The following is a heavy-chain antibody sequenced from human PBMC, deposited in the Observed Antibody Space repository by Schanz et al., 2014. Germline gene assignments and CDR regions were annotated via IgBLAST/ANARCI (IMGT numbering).Heavy chain of an antibody. D-gene: IGHD6-13*01. V-gene: IGHV3-30*04. CDR2: ISYDGSHK. J-gene: IGHJ6*02. CDR3: ARDRQQLVGRIGYYYGMDV. Sequence: QVQLEESGGGVVQPGGSLRLSCAASGFTFSNFAIHWVRQAPGKGLEWVAVISYDGSHKDYADSVKGRFTISRDNSKNTLYLQMNSLRAEDTAVYYCARDRQQLVGRIGYYYGMDVWGQGTTVTVSS. CDR1: GFTFSNFA.